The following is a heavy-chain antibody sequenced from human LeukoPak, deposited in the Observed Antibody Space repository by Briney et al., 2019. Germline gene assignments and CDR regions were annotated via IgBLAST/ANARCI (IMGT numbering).Heavy chain of an antibody. CDR3: ARVAEAAAFDS. Sequence: TGGSLRLSCAASGFTFDDYGMSWVRQAPGKGLEWVSGINWNGGSTGYADSVKGRFTISRDNAKNPLYLQMNSLKPEDTAVYYCARVAEAAAFDSWGQGTLVTVSS. V-gene: IGHV3-20*04. D-gene: IGHD6-13*01. CDR1: GFTFDDYG. J-gene: IGHJ4*02. CDR2: INWNGGST.